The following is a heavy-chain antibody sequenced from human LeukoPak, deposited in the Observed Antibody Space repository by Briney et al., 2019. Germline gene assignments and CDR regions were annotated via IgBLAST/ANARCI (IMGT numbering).Heavy chain of an antibody. V-gene: IGHV3-48*01. J-gene: IGHJ4*02. Sequence: GGSLRLSCAASGFTFNTYTMNGVRQAPGKGLEWVSYISGSSGIIDYADSVRGRFTISRDNAKNTLYLQMNSLRAEDTAVYYCARDQGLNSPDYWGQGTLVTVSS. CDR1: GFTFNTYT. CDR2: ISGSSGII. D-gene: IGHD2-21*01. CDR3: ARDQGLNSPDY.